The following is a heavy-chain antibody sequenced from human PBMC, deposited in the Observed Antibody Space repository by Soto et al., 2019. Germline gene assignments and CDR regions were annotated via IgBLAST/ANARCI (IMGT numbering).Heavy chain of an antibody. V-gene: IGHV3-9*01. D-gene: IGHD4-17*01. CDR2: ISWNSGNL. CDR1: GFTFDDYD. Sequence: EVQLVESGGGLVQPGRSLRLSCAASGFTFDDYDMHWVRQPPGKGLEWVSSISWNSGNLGYADSVKGLFTISRDNAKNSLYLQMNSLRGEDTALYYCAKGASTTVFAFNDYWGQGTLVTVSS. CDR3: AKGASTTVFAFNDY. J-gene: IGHJ4*02.